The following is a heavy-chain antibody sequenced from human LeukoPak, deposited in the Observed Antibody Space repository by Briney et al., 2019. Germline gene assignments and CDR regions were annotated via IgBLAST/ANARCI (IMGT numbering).Heavy chain of an antibody. J-gene: IGHJ3*02. V-gene: IGHV3-74*01. CDR1: GFTFSSYW. Sequence: GGSLRLSCAASGFTFSSYWMHWVRQAPGKGLVWVSRINSDGSSTSYADSVKGRFTISRDNAKNTLYLQMNSLRAEDTAVYYCARDSGAYSSGWSDAFDIWGQGTMVTVSS. CDR2: INSDGSST. D-gene: IGHD6-19*01. CDR3: ARDSGAYSSGWSDAFDI.